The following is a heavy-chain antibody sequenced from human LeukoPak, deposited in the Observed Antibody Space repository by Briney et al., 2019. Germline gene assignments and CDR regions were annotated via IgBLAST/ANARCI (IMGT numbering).Heavy chain of an antibody. D-gene: IGHD3-22*01. J-gene: IGHJ4*02. CDR1: GGSISSGDYY. CDR3: ARARPQTYYYDSSGLARGYFDY. CDR2: IYYSGST. Sequence: PSQTLPLTCTVYGGSISSGDYYWSWIRQPPGKGLEWIGYIYYSGSTYYNPSLKSRVTISVDTSKNQFSLKLSSVTAADTAVYYCARARPQTYYYDSSGLARGYFDYWGQGALVTVSS. V-gene: IGHV4-30-4*01.